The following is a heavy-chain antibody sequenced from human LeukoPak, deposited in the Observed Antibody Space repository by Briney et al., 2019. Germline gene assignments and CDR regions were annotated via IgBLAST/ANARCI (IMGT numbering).Heavy chain of an antibody. V-gene: IGHV4-59*01. Sequence: SETLSLTCTVSGGSISSYYWSWIRQPPGKGLEWIGYIYYSGSTNYNPSLKSRVTISVDTSKNQFSLKLSSVTAADTAVYYCARSPGGMSDATTVTTHFDYWGQGTLVTVSS. CDR2: IYYSGST. CDR3: ARSPGGMSDATTVTTHFDY. D-gene: IGHD4-17*01. CDR1: GGSISSYY. J-gene: IGHJ4*02.